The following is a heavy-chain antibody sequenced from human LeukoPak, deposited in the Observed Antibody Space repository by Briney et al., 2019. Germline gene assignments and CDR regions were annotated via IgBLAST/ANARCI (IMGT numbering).Heavy chain of an antibody. CDR3: ARDPTTQTSDY. CDR2: ISTYNGNT. CDR1: GYTFTSYG. V-gene: IGHV1-18*01. D-gene: IGHD4-11*01. Sequence: ASVKVSCKASGYTFTSYGISWVRQAPGQGLEWMGCISTYNGNTNYAQKLQGRVTMTRDTSTTTAYMELRSLTADDTAEYYCARDPTTQTSDYWGQGTLVSVSS. J-gene: IGHJ4*02.